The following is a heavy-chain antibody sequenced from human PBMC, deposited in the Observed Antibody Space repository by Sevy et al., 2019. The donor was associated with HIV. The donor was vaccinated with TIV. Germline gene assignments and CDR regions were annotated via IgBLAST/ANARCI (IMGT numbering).Heavy chain of an antibody. Sequence: GGSLRLSCAASGFTFSSYWMHWVRQAPGKGLVWDSRINSDGSSTSYADSVKGRFTISRDNAKNTLYLQMNSLRAEDTAVYYCARSTIVVVPAAFDYWGQGTLVTVSS. D-gene: IGHD2-2*01. J-gene: IGHJ4*02. CDR3: ARSTIVVVPAAFDY. CDR2: INSDGSST. V-gene: IGHV3-74*01. CDR1: GFTFSSYW.